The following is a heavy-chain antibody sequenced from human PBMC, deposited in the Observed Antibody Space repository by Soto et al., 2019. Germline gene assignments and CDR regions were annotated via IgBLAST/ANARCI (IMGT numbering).Heavy chain of an antibody. CDR2: IIPISDTT. CDR3: ARSQGSSASLEIYYYYYYGMDV. J-gene: IGHJ6*02. D-gene: IGHD2-2*01. Sequence: QVQLVQSGAEVKKPGSSVKVSCKASGGTFSSYAISWGRQAPGQGLEWMGGIIPISDTTTYAQKFQGRVTITADESTSTAYMELSSLRSEDTAVYYCARSQGSSASLEIYYYYYYGMDVWGQGTTVTVSS. CDR1: GGTFSSYA. V-gene: IGHV1-69*01.